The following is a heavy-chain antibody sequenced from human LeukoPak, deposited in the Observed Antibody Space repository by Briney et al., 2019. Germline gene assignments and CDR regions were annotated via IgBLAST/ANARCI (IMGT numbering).Heavy chain of an antibody. D-gene: IGHD3-9*01. J-gene: IGHJ1*01. CDR3: ARDETYYDILTGYYALEYFQH. CDR1: GFTFSSYW. V-gene: IGHV3-7*03. CDR2: IKQDGSEK. Sequence: GGSLRLSCAASGFTFSSYWMSWVRQAPGKGLEWVAYIKQDGSEKYYVDSVKGRFTISRDNAKNSLYLQMNSLRAEDTAVYYCARDETYYDILTGYYALEYFQHWGQGTLVTVSS.